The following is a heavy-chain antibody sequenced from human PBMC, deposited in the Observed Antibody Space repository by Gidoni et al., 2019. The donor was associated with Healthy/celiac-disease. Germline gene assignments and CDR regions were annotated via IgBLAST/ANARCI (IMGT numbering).Heavy chain of an antibody. D-gene: IGHD1-1*01. Sequence: QLQLQESCPGLVKPSATLSLTCPVSGVSSRSSSYYWGWLRQPPGKGLEWIGSIYYIGSTYYNPSLKSRVTISVDTSKNQFALKLSSVTAADTAVYYCARQTTRGWFDPWGQGTLVTVSS. CDR3: ARQTTRGWFDP. J-gene: IGHJ5*02. V-gene: IGHV4-39*01. CDR1: GVSSRSSSYY. CDR2: IYYIGST.